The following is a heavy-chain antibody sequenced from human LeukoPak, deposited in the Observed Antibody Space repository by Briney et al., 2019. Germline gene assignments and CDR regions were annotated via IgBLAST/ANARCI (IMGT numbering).Heavy chain of an antibody. J-gene: IGHJ3*02. CDR1: GGSISSYY. CDR3: ARDLWLLPQGAFDI. CDR2: IYTREST. V-gene: IGHV4-4*07. Sequence: SETLSLTCTVSGGSISSYYWSWIRQPAGKGLEWIGRIYTRESTNYGPSLKSRVTMSVDTSKNQFSLKLSSVTAADTAVYYCARDLWLLPQGAFDIWGQGTMVTVSS. D-gene: IGHD3-22*01.